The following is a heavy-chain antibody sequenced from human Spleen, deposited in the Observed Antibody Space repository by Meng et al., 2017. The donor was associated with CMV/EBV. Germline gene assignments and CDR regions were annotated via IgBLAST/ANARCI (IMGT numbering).Heavy chain of an antibody. J-gene: IGHJ4*02. Sequence: GESLKISCKGSGYKFTNNWIGWVRQMPGKGLEWMGNIYPGDSDTRYSPSFQGQVTISADKSISTAYLQWSSLKASDTAMYYCARQVQGITMVREIDYWGQGTLVTVSS. CDR1: GYKFTNNW. V-gene: IGHV5-51*01. D-gene: IGHD3-10*01. CDR3: ARQVQGITMVREIDY. CDR2: IYPGDSDT.